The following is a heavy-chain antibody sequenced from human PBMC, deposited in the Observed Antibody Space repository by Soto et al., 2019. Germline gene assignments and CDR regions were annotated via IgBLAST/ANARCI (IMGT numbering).Heavy chain of an antibody. CDR1: GGTFSNFA. V-gene: IGHV1-69*01. J-gene: IGHJ1*01. Sequence: QVQLVQSGAEVKKPGSSVKVSCKASGGTFSNFAITWVRQAPGQGLEWMGGFIPIFGTLNYAQRLQGRLKISADESTSTAYMELSSLRSEDTAVYYCARFEPRVLHWGQGTLVTVSS. CDR3: ARFEPRVLH. CDR2: FIPIFGTL.